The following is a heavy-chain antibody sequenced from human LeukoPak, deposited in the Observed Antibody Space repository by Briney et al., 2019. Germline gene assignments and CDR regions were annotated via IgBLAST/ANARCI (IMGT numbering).Heavy chain of an antibody. CDR2: ISGSGGST. J-gene: IGHJ4*02. V-gene: IGHV3-23*01. D-gene: IGHD2-2*01. CDR3: AKGVVVVPAAIDY. Sequence: PGGSLRLSCAASGFAFSSYAMSWVRQARGKGLECVSAISGSGGSTYYADSVKGRFTISRDNYKNTLYLQMNSPRAEDRAVYYCAKGVVVVPAAIDYWGQGTLVTVSS. CDR1: GFAFSSYA.